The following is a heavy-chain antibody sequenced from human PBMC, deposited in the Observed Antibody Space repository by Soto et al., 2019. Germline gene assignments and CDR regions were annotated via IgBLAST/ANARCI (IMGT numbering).Heavy chain of an antibody. Sequence: QLQESGPGLVEPSGTLSLTCAVSRGSMSSSDWWCWVRQAPGKGLEWIGETYHSGNTNYTPSLKSRVTLSVDNSKNQFSLTLTSVTAADTGVYYCATWWSTAFDSWGQGTMVTVSS. CDR3: ATWWSTAFDS. CDR2: TYHSGNT. CDR1: RGSMSSSDW. V-gene: IGHV4-4*02. D-gene: IGHD2-8*02. J-gene: IGHJ3*02.